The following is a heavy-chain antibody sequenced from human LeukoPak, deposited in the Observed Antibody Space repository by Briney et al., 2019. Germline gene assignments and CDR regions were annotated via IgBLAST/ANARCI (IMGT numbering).Heavy chain of an antibody. CDR2: IKQDGSEK. Sequence: GGPLSLSCAASGFTFSSYWLSWVRQAPGKGLEWVANIKQDGSEKYYVDSVKGRFTISRDNAKNSLYLQMNSLRAEDTAVYYRAREIERLLAFDIWGQGTMVTVSS. V-gene: IGHV3-7*01. J-gene: IGHJ3*02. CDR1: GFTFSSYW. D-gene: IGHD2/OR15-2a*01. CDR3: AREIERLLAFDI.